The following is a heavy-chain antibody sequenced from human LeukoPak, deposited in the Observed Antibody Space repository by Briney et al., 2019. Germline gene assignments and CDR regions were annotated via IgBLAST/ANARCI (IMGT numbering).Heavy chain of an antibody. CDR3: SRFSCGDSGYFDY. Sequence: GGSLRLSCPASGFIFSDYYMSWIRQAPGKGLEWVSYISSSSSYINYADSVKGRFTISRDNAKNTLYLHMNSLRAEDTAVYYCSRFSCGDSGYFDYWGQGTLVTVSS. CDR1: GFIFSDYY. V-gene: IGHV3-11*06. CDR2: ISSSSSYI. D-gene: IGHD4-17*01. J-gene: IGHJ4*02.